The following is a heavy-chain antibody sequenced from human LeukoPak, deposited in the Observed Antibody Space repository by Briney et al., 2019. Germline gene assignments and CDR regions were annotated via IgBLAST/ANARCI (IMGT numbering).Heavy chain of an antibody. CDR2: ISGSGGST. D-gene: IGHD5-18*01. CDR3: AKGRSPDVDTAMVD. J-gene: IGHJ4*02. CDR1: GFTVSSNY. V-gene: IGHV3-23*01. Sequence: GGSLRLSCAVSGFTVSSNYMSWVRQAPGKGLEWVSAISGSGGSTYYADSVKGRFTISRDNSKNTLYLQMNSLRAEDTAVYYCAKGRSPDVDTAMVDWGQGTLVTVSS.